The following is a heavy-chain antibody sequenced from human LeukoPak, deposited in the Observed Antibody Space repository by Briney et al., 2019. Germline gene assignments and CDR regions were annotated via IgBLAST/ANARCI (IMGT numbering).Heavy chain of an antibody. Sequence: SETLSLTCAVYGGSFSGYYWSWIRQPPGPGLEWIGEINHSVSTNYNPSLKSLVTISVDTSKNQSSLKLSSVTAADTAVDYCARGGYEGFDYWGQGTLVTVSS. D-gene: IGHD1-1*01. V-gene: IGHV4-34*01. CDR1: GGSFSGYY. CDR2: INHSVST. CDR3: ARGGYEGFDY. J-gene: IGHJ4*02.